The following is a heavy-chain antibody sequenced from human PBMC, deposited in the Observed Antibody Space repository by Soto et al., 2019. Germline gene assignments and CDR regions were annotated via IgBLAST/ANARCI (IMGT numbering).Heavy chain of an antibody. D-gene: IGHD3-16*01. V-gene: IGHV3-11*05. CDR3: AGVQGGYFDL. CDR2: ISSSSSYT. Sequence: QVQLVESGGGLVKPGGSLRLSCAASGFTFSDYYMSWIRQAPGKGLEWVSYISSSSSYTNYADSVKGRFTISRDNAKTSMYMQRNSLRAEDAAVYYWAGVQGGYFDLWGRGTLVTVSS. CDR1: GFTFSDYY. J-gene: IGHJ2*01.